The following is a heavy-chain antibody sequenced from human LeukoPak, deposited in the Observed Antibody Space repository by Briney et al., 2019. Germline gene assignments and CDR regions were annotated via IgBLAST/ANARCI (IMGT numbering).Heavy chain of an antibody. CDR1: GFTFSSYG. Sequence: GGSLRLSCAASGFTFSSYGMHWVRQAPGKGLEWVAVISYDGSNKYYADSVKGRFTISRDNSKNTLYLQMNSLRAEDTAVYYCAKDTDYYFDYWGQGTLVTVS. D-gene: IGHD3-3*01. CDR3: AKDTDYYFDY. CDR2: ISYDGSNK. J-gene: IGHJ4*02. V-gene: IGHV3-30*18.